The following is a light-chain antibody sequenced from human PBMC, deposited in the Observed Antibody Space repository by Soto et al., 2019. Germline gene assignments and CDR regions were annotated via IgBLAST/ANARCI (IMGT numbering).Light chain of an antibody. CDR1: SSDVGGYNY. J-gene: IGLJ1*01. CDR2: DVS. CDR3: SSYTSSSTLGV. Sequence: QSVLTQPASVSGSPGQSITISCTGTSSDVGGYNYVSWYQQHPGKAPKLMIYDVSNRPSGVSNRFSGSKSGNTASLTISGRQAEDEAAYYCSSYTSSSTLGVFGTGTKVTVL. V-gene: IGLV2-14*01.